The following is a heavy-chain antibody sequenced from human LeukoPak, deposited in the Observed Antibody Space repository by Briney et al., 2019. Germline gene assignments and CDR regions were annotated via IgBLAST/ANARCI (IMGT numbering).Heavy chain of an antibody. CDR1: GFTFSSYS. Sequence: GSLRLSCAASGFTFSSYSMNWVRQAPGKGLEWIGEINHSGSTNYNPSLKSRVTISVDTSKNQFSLKLSSVTAADTAVYYCARQKGGLRYFDWLSAPFDYWGQGTLVTVSS. D-gene: IGHD3-9*01. V-gene: IGHV4-34*01. CDR3: ARQKGGLRYFDWLSAPFDY. J-gene: IGHJ4*02. CDR2: INHSGST.